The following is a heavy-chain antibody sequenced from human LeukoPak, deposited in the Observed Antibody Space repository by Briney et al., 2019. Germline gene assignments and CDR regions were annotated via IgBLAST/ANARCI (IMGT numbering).Heavy chain of an antibody. D-gene: IGHD7-27*01. CDR1: GFVFSDYS. J-gene: IGHJ4*02. V-gene: IGHV3-48*04. CDR3: ARDNNWGFDF. CDR2: IRGSGSGSGSGM. Sequence: GGSLRLSCAASGFVFSDYSMNWVRQAPGKGLEWVSNIRGSGSGSGSGMYYADSVKGRFTISKDNAKNSLYLQMSSLRAEDTAFYYCARDNNWGFDFWGQGALVTVSS.